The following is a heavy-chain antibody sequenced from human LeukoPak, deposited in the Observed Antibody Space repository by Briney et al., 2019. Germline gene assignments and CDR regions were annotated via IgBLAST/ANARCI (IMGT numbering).Heavy chain of an antibody. V-gene: IGHV1-69*04. D-gene: IGHD1-1*01. Sequence: GSSVKVSSTASGGTFTTYAISWVRQAPGQGREWMGRIIPILGIAIHAHNFQGTVTMTEDTSTDTAYMELSSLRSEDTAVYYCATGQGDNWNDGAFDIWGQGTMVTVSS. CDR2: IIPILGIA. CDR3: ATGQGDNWNDGAFDI. J-gene: IGHJ3*02. CDR1: GGTFTTYA.